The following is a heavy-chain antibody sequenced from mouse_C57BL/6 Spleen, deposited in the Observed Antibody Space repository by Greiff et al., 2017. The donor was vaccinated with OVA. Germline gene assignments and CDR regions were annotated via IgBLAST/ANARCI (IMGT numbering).Heavy chain of an antibody. Sequence: VKLQQPGAELVRPGSSVKLSCKASGYTFTSYWMDWVKQRPGQGLEWIGNIYPSDSETHYNQKFKDKATLTVDKSSSTAYMQLSSLTSEDSAVYYCARTLYYDYDYYAMDYWGQGTSVTVSS. D-gene: IGHD2-4*01. CDR3: ARTLYYDYDYYAMDY. CDR1: GYTFTSYW. CDR2: IYPSDSET. J-gene: IGHJ4*01. V-gene: IGHV1-61*01.